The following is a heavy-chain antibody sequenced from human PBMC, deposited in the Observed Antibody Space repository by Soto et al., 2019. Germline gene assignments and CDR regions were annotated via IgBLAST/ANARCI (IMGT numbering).Heavy chain of an antibody. V-gene: IGHV4-30-4*08. CDR1: GGSVSSGSYY. Sequence: SETLSLTCTVSGGSVSSGSYYWSWIRQPPGKGLEWIGYIYYSGSTYYNPSLKSRVTISVDTSKNQFSLKLSSVTAADTAVYYCARGYYDFWSGYAPYNWFDPWGQGTLVTVSS. CDR2: IYYSGST. J-gene: IGHJ5*02. D-gene: IGHD3-3*01. CDR3: ARGYYDFWSGYAPYNWFDP.